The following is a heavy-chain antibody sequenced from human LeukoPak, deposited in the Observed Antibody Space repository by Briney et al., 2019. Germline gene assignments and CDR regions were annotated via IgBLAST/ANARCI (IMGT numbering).Heavy chain of an antibody. CDR1: GFTFSSYS. V-gene: IGHV3-21*01. CDR3: ARIESNTYDSSDSDY. D-gene: IGHD3-22*01. CDR2: ISSSSSYI. Sequence: GGSLRLSCAASGFTFSSYSMNWVRQAPGKGLEWVSSISSSSSYIYYADSVKGRFTISRDNAKNSLCLQMNSLGAEDTAVYYCARIESNTYDSSDSDYWGQGTLVTVSS. J-gene: IGHJ4*02.